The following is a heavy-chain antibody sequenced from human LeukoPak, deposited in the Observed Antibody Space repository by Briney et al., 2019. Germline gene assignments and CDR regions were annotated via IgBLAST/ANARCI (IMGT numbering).Heavy chain of an antibody. V-gene: IGHV4-61*01. Sequence: SETLSLTCTVSGYSISSGYYWSWIRQPPGKGLEWIGYISYSGSTNYNPSLKSRVTISVDTSKKQFSLRLRSVTAADTAVYFCARSYGSGSYFDQWGQGTLVTVSS. CDR1: GYSISSGYY. J-gene: IGHJ4*02. CDR2: ISYSGST. D-gene: IGHD3-10*01. CDR3: ARSYGSGSYFDQ.